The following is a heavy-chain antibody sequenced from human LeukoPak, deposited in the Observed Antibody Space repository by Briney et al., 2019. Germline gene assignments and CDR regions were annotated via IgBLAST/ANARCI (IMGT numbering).Heavy chain of an antibody. CDR2: INAGDSDT. D-gene: IGHD1-14*01. Sequence: GESLKISCKGSGYTFASYWIAWVRQMPGQGLEWMGIINAGDSDTRYSPSFQGQVLISVEKSINTAYLHWGSLKPSDTALYYCARLPTISTPGSRKFDYWGRGTQVTVS. CDR3: ARLPTISTPGSRKFDY. V-gene: IGHV5-51*01. CDR1: GYTFASYW. J-gene: IGHJ4*02.